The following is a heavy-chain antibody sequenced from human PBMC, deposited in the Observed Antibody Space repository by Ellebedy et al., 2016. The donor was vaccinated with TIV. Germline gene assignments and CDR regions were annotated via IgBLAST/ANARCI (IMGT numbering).Heavy chain of an antibody. J-gene: IGHJ3*01. CDR3: ARNRGEFF. V-gene: IGHV3-53*01. CDR1: GFTVSSNY. D-gene: IGHD3-16*01. CDR2: IYSGGST. Sequence: GESLKISXAASGFTVSSNYMSWVRQAPGKGLEWVSVIYSGGSTYYADSVKGRFTISRDNSKNTLYLQMNSLRAEDTAVYYCARNRGEFFWGQGTMVTVSS.